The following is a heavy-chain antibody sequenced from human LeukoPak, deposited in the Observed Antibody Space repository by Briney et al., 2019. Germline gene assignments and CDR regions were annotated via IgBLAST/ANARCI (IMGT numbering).Heavy chain of an antibody. Sequence: GASVKVSCKASGGTFSSYAISWVRQAPGQGLEWMGGITPIFGTANYAQKFQGRVTITTDESTSTAYMELSSLRSEDTAVYYCAKRGVVIRVILVGFHKEAYYFDSWGQGALVTVSS. J-gene: IGHJ4*02. CDR3: AKRGVVIRVILVGFHKEAYYFDS. CDR2: ITPIFGTA. D-gene: IGHD3-22*01. V-gene: IGHV1-69*05. CDR1: GGTFSSYA.